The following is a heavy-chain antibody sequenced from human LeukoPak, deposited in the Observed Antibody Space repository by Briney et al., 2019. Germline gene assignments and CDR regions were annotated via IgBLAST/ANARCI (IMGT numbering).Heavy chain of an antibody. D-gene: IGHD3-22*01. CDR3: ATDGYDSSGYYPKYFQH. CDR2: ISAYNGNT. V-gene: IGHV1-18*01. J-gene: IGHJ1*01. CDR1: GYTFTSYG. Sequence: ASVKVSCKASGYTFTSYGISWVRQAPGQGLEWMGWISAYNGNTNYAQKLQGRVTMTTDTSTSTAYMELRSLRSEDTAVYYCATDGYDSSGYYPKYFQHWGQGTLVTVSS.